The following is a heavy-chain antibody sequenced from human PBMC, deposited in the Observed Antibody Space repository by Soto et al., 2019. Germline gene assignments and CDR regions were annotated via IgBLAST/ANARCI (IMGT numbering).Heavy chain of an antibody. V-gene: IGHV3-74*01. CDR3: ARDEGDAMIRGYDS. D-gene: IGHD3-10*01. CDR2: IKFDGSRT. Sequence: EAQLVQSGGGLVQPGGSMRLSCAASGFSFSNYWMHWVRQAPGKGLVWVSGIKFDGSRTTYADSVKGRFTNSRDNARNTLDLQMNSLSAEDTAMYYCARDEGDAMIRGYDSWGQGTLVTVSS. CDR1: GFSFSNYW. J-gene: IGHJ4*02.